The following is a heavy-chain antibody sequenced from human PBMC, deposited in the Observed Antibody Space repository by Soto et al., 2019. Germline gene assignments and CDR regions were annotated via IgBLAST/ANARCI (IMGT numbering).Heavy chain of an antibody. CDR3: AHLYRAASGTRYYFDY. V-gene: IGHV2-5*02. CDR1: GFSFSTSAVG. CDR2: IYWDDDK. J-gene: IGHJ4*02. D-gene: IGHD6-13*01. Sequence: QITLTESGPTLVKPTQTLTLTCTFSGFSFSTSAVGVGWIRQPPGKALEWLALIYWDDDKRYSPFLKSRLTIXQDTSTNQVVLTMTNMDPVDTGTYSCAHLYRAASGTRYYFDYWGQGTLVTVSS.